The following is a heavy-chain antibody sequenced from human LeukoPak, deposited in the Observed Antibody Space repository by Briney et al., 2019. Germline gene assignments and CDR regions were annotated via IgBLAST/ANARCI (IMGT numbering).Heavy chain of an antibody. CDR1: GYTFTSYY. Sequence: ASVKVSCKASGYTFTSYYMHWVRQAPGQGLEWMGIINPSGGSTSYAQKFQGRVTMTRDTSISTAYMELSRLRSDDTAVYYCARGPVGATEDDAFDIWGQGTMVTVSS. CDR3: ARGPVGATEDDAFDI. CDR2: INPSGGST. V-gene: IGHV1-46*01. D-gene: IGHD1-26*01. J-gene: IGHJ3*02.